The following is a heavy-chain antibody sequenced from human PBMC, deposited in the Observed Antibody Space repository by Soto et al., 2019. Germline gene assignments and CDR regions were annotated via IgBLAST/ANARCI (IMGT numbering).Heavy chain of an antibody. Sequence: ASVKVSCKASGYTFTSYDINWVRQATGQGLEWMGWMNPNSGNTGYAQKFQGRVTMTRNTSISTAYMELSSLRSEDTAVYYCARGRGTMISLDVWGPGTTLTVSS. J-gene: IGHJ6*02. CDR3: ARGRGTMISLDV. V-gene: IGHV1-8*01. CDR2: MNPNSGNT. CDR1: GYTFTSYD. D-gene: IGHD3-22*01.